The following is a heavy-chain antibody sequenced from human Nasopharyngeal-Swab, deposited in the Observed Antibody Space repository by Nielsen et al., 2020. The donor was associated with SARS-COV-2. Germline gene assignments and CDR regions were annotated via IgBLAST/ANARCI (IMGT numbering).Heavy chain of an antibody. V-gene: IGHV1-69*01. CDR2: IIPSSGTA. CDR3: AREEGYSSGWYFRY. J-gene: IGHJ4*02. Sequence: WVRQAPGQGLEWMGGIIPSSGTANYAQKFQGRVTITADESSSIVYMEVSGLRSEDSAVYYCAREEGYSSGWYFRYWGQGTQVTVSS. D-gene: IGHD6-13*01.